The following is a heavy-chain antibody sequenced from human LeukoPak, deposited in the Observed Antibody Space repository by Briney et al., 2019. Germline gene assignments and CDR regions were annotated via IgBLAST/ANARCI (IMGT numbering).Heavy chain of an antibody. CDR2: ISGSGGST. Sequence: HPGGSLRLSCAASGFTFSSHAMSWVRQAPGKGLEWVSGISGSGGSTYYADSVKGRFTISRDNSKNTLYLQMNSLRAEDTAVYYCAKDHFTMVRGVIITWLDYWGQGTLVTVSS. V-gene: IGHV3-23*01. CDR3: AKDHFTMVRGVIITWLDY. D-gene: IGHD3-10*01. CDR1: GFTFSSHA. J-gene: IGHJ4*02.